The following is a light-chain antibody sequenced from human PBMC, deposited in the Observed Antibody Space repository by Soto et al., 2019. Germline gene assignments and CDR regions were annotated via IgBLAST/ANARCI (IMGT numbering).Light chain of an antibody. CDR3: QQYGSSPWT. CDR1: QSVSSY. V-gene: IGKV3-11*01. CDR2: DAS. Sequence: EIVLTQAPATLSLSPGERANLSCRASQSVSSYLAWYQQKPGQAPRLLIYDASNRATGIPARFSGSGSGTDFTLTISSLEPEDFAVYYCQQYGSSPWTLGQGTKVDIK. J-gene: IGKJ1*01.